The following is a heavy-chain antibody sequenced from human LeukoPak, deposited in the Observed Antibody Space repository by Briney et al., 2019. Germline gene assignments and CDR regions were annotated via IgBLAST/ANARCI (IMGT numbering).Heavy chain of an antibody. CDR2: IYHSGST. CDR3: ARVDGSAFDY. J-gene: IGHJ4*02. D-gene: IGHD3-10*01. V-gene: IGHV4-30-2*01. Sequence: PSETLSLTCAVSGGSISSGDYSWSWIRQPPGKGLEWIGYIYHSGSTYYNPSLKSRVTISVDRSKNQFSLKLSSVTAADTAVYYCARVDGSAFDYWGQGTLVTVSS. CDR1: GGSISSGDYS.